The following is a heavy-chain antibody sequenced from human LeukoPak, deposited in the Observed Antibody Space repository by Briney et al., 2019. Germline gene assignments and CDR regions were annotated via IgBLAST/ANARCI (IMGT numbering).Heavy chain of an antibody. Sequence: GGSLRLSCAASGFTFSSYAMSWVRQAPGKGLEWVSAISGSGGSTYYADSVKGRFTISRDNSKNTLYLQMNSLRAEDTAVYYCARDVKRLDPWYYYGMDVWGQGTTVTVSS. J-gene: IGHJ6*02. V-gene: IGHV3-23*01. CDR1: GFTFSSYA. CDR3: ARDVKRLDPWYYYGMDV. D-gene: IGHD6-25*01. CDR2: ISGSGGST.